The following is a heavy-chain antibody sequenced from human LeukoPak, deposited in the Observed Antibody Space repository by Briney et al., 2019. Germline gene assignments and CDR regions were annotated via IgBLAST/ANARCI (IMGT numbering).Heavy chain of an antibody. Sequence: GGSLRLSCAASGFTFSSYAMSWVRQAPGKGLEWVSAISGSGGSTYYADSVKGRFTISRDNSKNTLYLQMNSLRAEDTAVYYCAKAAYCSSTSCSDEYYYYYYGMDVWGQGTTVNVSS. J-gene: IGHJ6*02. CDR1: GFTFSSYA. CDR3: AKAAYCSSTSCSDEYYYYYYGMDV. CDR2: ISGSGGST. V-gene: IGHV3-23*01. D-gene: IGHD2-2*01.